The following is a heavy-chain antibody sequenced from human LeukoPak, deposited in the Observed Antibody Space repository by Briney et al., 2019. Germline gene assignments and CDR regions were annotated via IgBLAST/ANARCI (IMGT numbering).Heavy chain of an antibody. V-gene: IGHV1-2*02. Sequence: ASVKVSCKASGYTFTSYYMHWVRQAPGQGLEWMGWINPNSGGTNYAQKFQGRVTMTRDTSISTAYTELSRLRSDDTAVYYCARDASYYPNWFDPWGQGTLVTVSS. D-gene: IGHD3-10*01. CDR3: ARDASYYPNWFDP. CDR2: INPNSGGT. J-gene: IGHJ5*02. CDR1: GYTFTSYY.